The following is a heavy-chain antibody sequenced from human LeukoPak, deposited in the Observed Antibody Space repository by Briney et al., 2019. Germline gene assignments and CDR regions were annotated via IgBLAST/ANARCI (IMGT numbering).Heavy chain of an antibody. CDR1: GFTFSSNW. J-gene: IGHJ4*02. D-gene: IGHD2-15*01. CDR2: IKQDGSEK. Sequence: GGSLRLSCAAPGFTFSSNWMSWVRQAPGKGLGWVANIKQDGSEKYYVDSVKGRFTISRDNAKNSLYLQMRRLRAEDTAVYYLSRDLKYCSGGSCYSKGPKDYWGQGTLVTVSS. CDR3: SRDLKYCSGGSCYSKGPKDY. V-gene: IGHV3-7*01.